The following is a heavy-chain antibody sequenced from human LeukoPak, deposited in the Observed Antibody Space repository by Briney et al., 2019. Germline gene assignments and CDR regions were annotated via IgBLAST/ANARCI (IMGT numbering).Heavy chain of an antibody. V-gene: IGHV3-30*18. CDR1: GFTFSSHD. Sequence: GGSLRLSCAASGFTFSSHDMHWVRQAPGKGLEWVAIISYDGGKKDYADSVKGRFTISRDNAKNSLYLQMNSLRAEDTALYYCAKDSVAATQWGQGTLVTVSS. CDR3: AKDSVAATQ. D-gene: IGHD2-15*01. CDR2: ISYDGGKK. J-gene: IGHJ4*02.